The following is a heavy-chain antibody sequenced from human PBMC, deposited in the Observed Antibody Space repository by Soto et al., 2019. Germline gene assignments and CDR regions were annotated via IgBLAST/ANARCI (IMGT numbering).Heavy chain of an antibody. CDR2: IYYSGST. D-gene: IGHD6-13*01. CDR3: ARDLQYSRLFYGMDV. Sequence: SETLSLTCTVSGGSISSGGYYWSWIRQHPGKGLEWIGYIYYSGSTYYDPSLKSRVTISVDTSKNQFSLKLSSVTAADTAVYYCARDLQYSRLFYGMDVWGQGTTVTVSS. CDR1: GGSISSGGYY. V-gene: IGHV4-31*03. J-gene: IGHJ6*02.